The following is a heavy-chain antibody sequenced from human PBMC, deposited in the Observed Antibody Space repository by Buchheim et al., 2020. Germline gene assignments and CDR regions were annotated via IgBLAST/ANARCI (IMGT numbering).Heavy chain of an antibody. CDR1: GGTFSSYT. D-gene: IGHD2-21*02. J-gene: IGHJ6*02. V-gene: IGHV1-69*02. Sequence: QVQLVQSGAEVKKPGSSVKVSCKASGGTFSSYTISWVRQAPGQGLEWMGRIIPILGIANYAQKFQGRVTITADKSTSTAYMELSSLRSEDTAVYYCARLGGDYGPYYYYGMDVWGQGTT. CDR2: IIPILGIA. CDR3: ARLGGDYGPYYYYGMDV.